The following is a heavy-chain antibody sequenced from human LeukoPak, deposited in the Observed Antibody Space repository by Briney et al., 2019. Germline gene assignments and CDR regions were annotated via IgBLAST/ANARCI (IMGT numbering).Heavy chain of an antibody. CDR2: INWNGGST. D-gene: IGHD6-19*01. CDR1: GFTFDDYD. J-gene: IGHJ3*02. V-gene: IGHV3-20*04. CDR3: ARIAMAGIGDGFDI. Sequence: SPGGSLRLSCAASGFTFDDYDMSWVRQAPGKGLEWVSGINWNGGSTGYADSVEGRFTISRDNARNSLYLQMNSLRAEDTALYYCARIAMAGIGDGFDIWGQGTMVTVSS.